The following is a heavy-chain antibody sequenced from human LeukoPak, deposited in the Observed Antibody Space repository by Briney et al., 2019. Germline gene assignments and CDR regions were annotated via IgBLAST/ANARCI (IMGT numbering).Heavy chain of an antibody. J-gene: IGHJ6*02. D-gene: IGHD1-1*01. Sequence: WASVKVSCKASGYTFTGYYMHWVRQAPGQGLEWMGWINPNSGGTNYAQKFQGRVTMTRDTSISTAYMELSRLRSDDTAVYYCARGAPRWNYYGMDVWGQGTTVTVSS. CDR2: INPNSGGT. CDR1: GYTFTGYY. CDR3: ARGAPRWNYYGMDV. V-gene: IGHV1-2*02.